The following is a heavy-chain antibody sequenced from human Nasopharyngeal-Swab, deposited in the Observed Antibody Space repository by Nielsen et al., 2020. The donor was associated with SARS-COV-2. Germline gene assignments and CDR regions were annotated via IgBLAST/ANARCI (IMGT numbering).Heavy chain of an antibody. CDR1: GFTFSSYA. J-gene: IGHJ5*02. CDR3: ARDQGGLLDP. V-gene: IGHV3-30-3*01. CDR2: ISYDGSNK. Sequence: GGSLRLCCAASGFTFSSYAMHWVRQAPGKGLGWVAVISYDGSNKYYADSVKGRFTISRDNSKNTLYLQMNSLRAEDTAVYYCARDQGGLLDPWGQGTLVTVSS. D-gene: IGHD3-16*01.